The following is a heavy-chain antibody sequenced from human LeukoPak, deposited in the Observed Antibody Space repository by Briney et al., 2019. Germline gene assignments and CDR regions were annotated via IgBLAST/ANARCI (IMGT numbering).Heavy chain of an antibody. J-gene: IGHJ4*02. Sequence: GGSLTLSSAASGFTFSSYSRNWVRQAPGKGLEWVSSITRSRSYIYYADSVKGRFTFSRDNAKNSLYLQMNSLRAEDTAVYYCARGGHAYYDSSGYRYYFAEGGQGTLVTVSS. CDR2: ITRSRSYI. CDR1: GFTFSSYS. CDR3: ARGGHAYYDSSGYRYYFAE. V-gene: IGHV3-21*01. D-gene: IGHD3-22*01.